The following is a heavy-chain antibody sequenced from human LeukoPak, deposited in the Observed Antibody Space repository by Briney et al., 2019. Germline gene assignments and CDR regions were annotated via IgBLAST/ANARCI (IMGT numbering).Heavy chain of an antibody. D-gene: IGHD2-2*01. CDR2: IYYSGST. V-gene: IGHV4-59*01. CDR1: GGSISSYY. Sequence: PSETLSLTCTVSGGSISSYYWSWIRQPPGKGLEWIGYIYYSGSTNYNPSLKGRVTISVDTSKNQFSLKLSSVTATDTAVYYCARSPCTSCYFQYWGQDTLVTVSS. CDR3: ARSPCTSCYFQY. J-gene: IGHJ1*01.